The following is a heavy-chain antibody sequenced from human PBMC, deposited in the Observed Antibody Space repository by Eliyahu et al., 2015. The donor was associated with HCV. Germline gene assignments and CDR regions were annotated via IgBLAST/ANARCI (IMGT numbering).Heavy chain of an antibody. CDR3: AKDFSIDYYDSSGYYSFQH. Sequence: EVQLLESGGGLVQPGGSLRLSCAASGFTFSSYAMSWVRQAPGKGLEWVSAISGSGGSTYYADSVKGRFTISRDNSKNTLYLQMNSLRAEDTAVYYCAKDFSIDYYDSSGYYSFQHWGQGTLVTVSS. D-gene: IGHD3-22*01. CDR1: GFTFSSYA. J-gene: IGHJ1*01. CDR2: ISGSGGST. V-gene: IGHV3-23*01.